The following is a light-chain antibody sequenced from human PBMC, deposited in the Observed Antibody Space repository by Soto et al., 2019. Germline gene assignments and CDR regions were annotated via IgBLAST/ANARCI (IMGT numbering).Light chain of an antibody. Sequence: DIVLTQSPGTLSLSPGERATLSCRASETVNSNYLAWYQHKRGQAPRLLIYGASSRATGIPARFSGSGSGTDFTLTITSLEPEDFAVYYCQQRSNWPPTFGQGTKVDI. V-gene: IGKV3D-20*02. CDR1: ETVNSNY. CDR2: GAS. CDR3: QQRSNWPPT. J-gene: IGKJ1*01.